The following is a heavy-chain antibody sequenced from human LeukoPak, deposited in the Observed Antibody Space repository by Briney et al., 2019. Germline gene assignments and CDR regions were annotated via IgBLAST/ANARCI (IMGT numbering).Heavy chain of an antibody. D-gene: IGHD3-22*01. CDR2: TYYRYKLYN. V-gene: IGHV6-1*01. CDR1: GDSVSSDTAT. CDR3: ARARYYDSSGSYYYGLDV. J-gene: IGHJ6*02. Sequence: SQTLSLTCAIAGDSVSSDTATWSWIQQSPSRGLEWLGRTYYRYKLYNDYAVSVKSPISINPDTSTNLLSLRLNSVTPEDTAVYSCARARYYDSSGSYYYGLDVWGHGTTVTVSS.